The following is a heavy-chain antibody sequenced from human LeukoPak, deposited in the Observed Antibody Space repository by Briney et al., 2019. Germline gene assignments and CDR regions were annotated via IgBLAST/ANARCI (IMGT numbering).Heavy chain of an antibody. V-gene: IGHV1-69*01. CDR1: GGTFSSYA. CDR3: AGDSIFGVVKTEN. D-gene: IGHD3-3*01. Sequence: SVKVSCKASGGTFSSYAISWVRQAPGQGLEWMGGIIPIFGTANYAQKFQGRVTITADESTSTAYMELSSLRSEDTAVYYCAGDSIFGVVKTENWGQGTLVTVSS. J-gene: IGHJ4*02. CDR2: IIPIFGTA.